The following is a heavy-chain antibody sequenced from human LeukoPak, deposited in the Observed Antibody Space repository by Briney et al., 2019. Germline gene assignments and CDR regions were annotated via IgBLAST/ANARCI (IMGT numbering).Heavy chain of an antibody. CDR2: IYYSRST. D-gene: IGHD3-22*01. CDR1: GGSISSSSYY. CDR3: ARGVTMIVVVIHDWYFDL. Sequence: SETLSLTCTVSGGSISSSSYYWGWIRQPPGKGLEWIGSIYYSRSTYYNPSLKSRVTISVDTSKNQFSLKLGSLTAADTAVYYCARGVTMIVVVIHDWYFDLWGRGTLVTVSS. V-gene: IGHV4-39*01. J-gene: IGHJ2*01.